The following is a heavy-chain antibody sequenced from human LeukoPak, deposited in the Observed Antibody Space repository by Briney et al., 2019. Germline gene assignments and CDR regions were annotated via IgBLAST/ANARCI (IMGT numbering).Heavy chain of an antibody. CDR3: ARDGPVGASDYFYYYMDV. V-gene: IGHV4-4*07. J-gene: IGHJ6*03. CDR1: GGSINSYY. Sequence: PSETLSLTCIVPGGSINSYYWSWIRQPAGKGLQWIGRMYASGSTSYNPSLKSRDTISVDKSKNQVSLKLSSVTAADTAVYYCARDGPVGASDYFYYYMDVWGKGTTVTVSS. CDR2: MYASGST. D-gene: IGHD1-26*01.